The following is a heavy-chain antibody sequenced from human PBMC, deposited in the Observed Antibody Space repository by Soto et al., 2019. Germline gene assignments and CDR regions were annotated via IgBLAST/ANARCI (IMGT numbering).Heavy chain of an antibody. J-gene: IGHJ6*02. CDR3: TRRPYGSGSFYYYYGMDV. D-gene: IGHD3-10*01. CDR2: IRSKANSYAT. Sequence: GGSLRLSCAASGFTFSGSAMHWVRQASGKGLEWVGRIRSKANSYATAYAASVKGRFTISRDDSKNTAYLQMNSLKTEDTAVYYCTRRPYGSGSFYYYYGMDVWGQGTTVTVSS. CDR1: GFTFSGSA. V-gene: IGHV3-73*01.